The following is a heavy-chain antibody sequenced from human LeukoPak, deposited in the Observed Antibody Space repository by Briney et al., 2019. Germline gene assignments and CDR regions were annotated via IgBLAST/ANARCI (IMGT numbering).Heavy chain of an antibody. D-gene: IGHD3-10*01. J-gene: IGHJ6*02. V-gene: IGHV4-34*01. Sequence: SETLSLTCAVYGGSFSGYYWSWIRQPPGKGLEWIGEINHSGSTNYNPSLKSRVPISVDTSKNQFSLKLSSVTAADTAVYYCARGGSGSWDYYYYGMDVWGQGTTVTVSS. CDR2: INHSGST. CDR1: GGSFSGYY. CDR3: ARGGSGSWDYYYYGMDV.